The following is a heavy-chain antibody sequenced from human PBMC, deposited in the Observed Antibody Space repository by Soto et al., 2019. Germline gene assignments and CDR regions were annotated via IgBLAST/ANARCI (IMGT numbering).Heavy chain of an antibody. CDR2: IYHSGST. J-gene: IGHJ4*02. Sequence: SETLSLTCAVSGGSISSGGYSWSWIRQPPGKGLEWIGYIYHSGSTYYNPSLKSRVTISVDRSKNQFSLKLSSVTAADTAVYYCARGTQRFSGNFDYWGQGTLVTVSS. CDR3: ARGTQRFSGNFDY. CDR1: GGSISSGGYS. V-gene: IGHV4-30-2*01. D-gene: IGHD3-10*01.